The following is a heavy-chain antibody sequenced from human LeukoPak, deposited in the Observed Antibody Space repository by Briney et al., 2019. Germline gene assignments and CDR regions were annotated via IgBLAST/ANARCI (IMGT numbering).Heavy chain of an antibody. D-gene: IGHD2-2*01. Sequence: GRSLRLSCAASGFTFSSYPMHCVRQAPGKGVEWVAVVSDDGNKKFDADFVKGRFTISRDNSKNTLYLQVNSLRGEDTAVYYCARGQLLLEGYFYYMDVWGEGTTVTVSS. CDR3: ARGQLLLEGYFYYMDV. J-gene: IGHJ6*03. CDR2: VSDDGNKK. V-gene: IGHV3-30*01. CDR1: GFTFSSYP.